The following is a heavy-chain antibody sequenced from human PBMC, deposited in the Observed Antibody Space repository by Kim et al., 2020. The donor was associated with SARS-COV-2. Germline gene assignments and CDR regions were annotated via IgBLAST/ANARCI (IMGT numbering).Heavy chain of an antibody. CDR2: ISANGGST. CDR3: AKDRLIDY. CDR1: GFTFSSYA. Sequence: GGSLRLSCAVSGFTFSSYAMSWVRQAPGKGLEWVSVISANGGSTYYAASVKGRFIISRDNSKNTLYLEMNSLKAKDTAVYYCAKDRLIDYWGQGTLVTVSS. V-gene: IGHV3-23*01. J-gene: IGHJ4*02.